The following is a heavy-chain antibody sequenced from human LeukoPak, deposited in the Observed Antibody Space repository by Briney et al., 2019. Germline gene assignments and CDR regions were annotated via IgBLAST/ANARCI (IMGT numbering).Heavy chain of an antibody. V-gene: IGHV4-34*01. CDR1: GGSFSGYY. CDR2: INHSGST. CDR3: ASAPLGYCSSTSCPTRAFDI. J-gene: IGHJ3*02. D-gene: IGHD2-2*01. Sequence: SETLSLTCAVYGGSFSGYYWSWIRQPPGKGLEWIGEINHSGSTNYNPSLKSRVTISVDTSKNQFSLKLSSVTAADTAVYYCASAPLGYCSSTSCPTRAFDIWGQGTMVTVSS.